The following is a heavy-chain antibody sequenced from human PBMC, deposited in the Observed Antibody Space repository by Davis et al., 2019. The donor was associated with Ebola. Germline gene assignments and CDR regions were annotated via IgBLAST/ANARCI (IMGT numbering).Heavy chain of an antibody. D-gene: IGHD6-19*01. J-gene: IGHJ4*02. CDR3: ARGVAVGGFYFEY. V-gene: IGHV3-53*01. CDR2: IYKSGDI. Sequence: GESLKISCAASGFNVGSNYMSWVRQAPGKGLEWVSVIYKSGDIYYADSVRGRFTISRDTSKNTVFLEMNSLRAEDTAVYFCARGVAVGGFYFEYWGQGTLVTVSS. CDR1: GFNVGSNY.